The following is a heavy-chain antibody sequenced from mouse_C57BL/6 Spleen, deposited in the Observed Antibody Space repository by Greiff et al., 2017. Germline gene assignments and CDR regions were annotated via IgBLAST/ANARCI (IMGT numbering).Heavy chain of an antibody. CDR2: INPSTGGT. V-gene: IGHV1-42*01. J-gene: IGHJ4*01. CDR1: GYSFTGYY. D-gene: IGHD3-2*02. Sequence: VQLQQSGPELVKPGASVKISCKASGYSFTGYYMNWVKQSPEKSLEWIGEINPSTGGTTYNQKFKAKATLTVDKSSSTAYMQLKSLTSEDSAVYYCARRTAQGYAMDYWGQGTSVTVSS. CDR3: ARRTAQGYAMDY.